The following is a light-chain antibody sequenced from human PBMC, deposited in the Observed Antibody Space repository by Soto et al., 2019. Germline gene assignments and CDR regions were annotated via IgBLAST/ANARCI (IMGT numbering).Light chain of an antibody. CDR2: AAS. V-gene: IGKV1-39*01. CDR3: QQSYRTPLT. J-gene: IGKJ3*01. Sequence: DIQMTQSPSSLSASLRDRVTITCRASQTINTYLNWYQQKPGKAPKLLIHAASSLQSGVPSRFSGSGSGTDFTLTISSLQPEDFATYYCQQSYRTPLTLGPGPKVDI. CDR1: QTINTY.